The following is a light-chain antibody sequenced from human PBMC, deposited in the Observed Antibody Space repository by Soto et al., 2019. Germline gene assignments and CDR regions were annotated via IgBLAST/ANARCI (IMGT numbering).Light chain of an antibody. J-gene: IGKJ1*01. Sequence: EIVLTRSPGTLSLSPGERATLSCRASQKISSRYLAWYLQKPGQAPRFLIYGASSRATGIPDRFSGSGSGTDFTLTISRLEPEDFAVYYCQQYGSSGTFGQGTKVDIK. V-gene: IGKV3-20*01. CDR1: QKISSRY. CDR2: GAS. CDR3: QQYGSSGT.